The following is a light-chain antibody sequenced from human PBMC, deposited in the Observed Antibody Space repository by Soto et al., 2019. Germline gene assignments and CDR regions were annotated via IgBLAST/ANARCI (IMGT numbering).Light chain of an antibody. V-gene: IGKV3-20*01. CDR2: GAS. J-gene: IGKJ5*01. CDR1: HSVSSSY. Sequence: EIVLTQSPGTLSLSPGERATLSCRASHSVSSSYLAGYQQKPGQAPRLLIYGASSRATGIPDRFSGSGSGTDCTLGISRLEPEDFAVDYCQQYGSSPPITFGQGTRLEIK. CDR3: QQYGSSPPIT.